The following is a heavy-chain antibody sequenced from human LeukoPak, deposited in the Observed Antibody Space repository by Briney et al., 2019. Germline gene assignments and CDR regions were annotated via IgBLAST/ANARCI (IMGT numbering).Heavy chain of an antibody. D-gene: IGHD2-15*01. V-gene: IGHV1-2*04. Sequence: ASVKVSCKASGYTFTGYYMHWVRQAPGQGLEWMGWINPNSGGTNYAQKFQGWVPMTRDTSISTAYMELSRLRSDDTAVHYCARGARYCSGGSCYYSRHRGIDYWGQGTLVTVSS. J-gene: IGHJ4*02. CDR1: GYTFTGYY. CDR2: INPNSGGT. CDR3: ARGARYCSGGSCYYSRHRGIDY.